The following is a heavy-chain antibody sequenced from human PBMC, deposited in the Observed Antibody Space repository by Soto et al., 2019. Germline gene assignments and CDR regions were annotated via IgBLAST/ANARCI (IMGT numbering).Heavy chain of an antibody. CDR1: GYTFTSYY. CDR2: INPSGGST. J-gene: IGHJ6*01. V-gene: IGHV1-46*01. Sequence: ASVKVSCKASGYTFTSYYMHWVRQAPGQGLEWMGIINPSGGSTSYAQKFQGRVTMTRDTSTSTVYMELSSLRSEDTAVYYCARERVPIAVAVAYYYYGMDVWGQGTTVTLSS. CDR3: ARERVPIAVAVAYYYYGMDV. D-gene: IGHD6-19*01.